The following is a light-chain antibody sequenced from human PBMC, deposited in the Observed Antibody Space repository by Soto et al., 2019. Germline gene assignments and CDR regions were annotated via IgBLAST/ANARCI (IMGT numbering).Light chain of an antibody. Sequence: QSALTQPASVSGSPGQSITIACTGTSSDIGGYNFVSWYQQHPGKAPKLLIYDVGNRPSGVSNRCSGSKSGNTASLTISGLQAEDEARYYCNSYRTVSTYVFGTGTKLTVL. CDR2: DVG. J-gene: IGLJ1*01. CDR3: NSYRTVSTYV. CDR1: SSDIGGYNF. V-gene: IGLV2-14*01.